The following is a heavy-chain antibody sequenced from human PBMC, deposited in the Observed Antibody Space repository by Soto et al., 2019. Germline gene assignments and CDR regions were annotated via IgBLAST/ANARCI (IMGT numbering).Heavy chain of an antibody. D-gene: IGHD2-15*01. CDR3: ANRLWAVGGPFHD. J-gene: IGHJ4*02. CDR1: GFTFSGVI. Sequence: DVQLLESGGGLVQPGGSLRLSCAPSGFTFSGVIMDWVRQAPGKGLEWVSEINPRGDVTNYAESVKGRFTVSRDNSRNSLYLQVSSLRVDDTAVYYCANRLWAVGGPFHDWGQGTMVTVSS. CDR2: INPRGDVT. V-gene: IGHV3-23*01.